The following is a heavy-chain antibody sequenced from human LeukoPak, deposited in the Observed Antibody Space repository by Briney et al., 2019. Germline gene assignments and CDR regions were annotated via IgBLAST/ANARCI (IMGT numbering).Heavy chain of an antibody. CDR1: GFPFSSYA. Sequence: GESLKISCAASGFPFSSYAMSWVRPAPGKGLEWVSAISDSGGNTYYADSVKGRFTISRDNSKNTLYLQMNSLRAEDTAVYYCANVYASGWANYFDYWGQGTLVTVSS. J-gene: IGHJ4*02. CDR3: ANVYASGWANYFDY. CDR2: ISDSGGNT. V-gene: IGHV3-23*01. D-gene: IGHD6-19*01.